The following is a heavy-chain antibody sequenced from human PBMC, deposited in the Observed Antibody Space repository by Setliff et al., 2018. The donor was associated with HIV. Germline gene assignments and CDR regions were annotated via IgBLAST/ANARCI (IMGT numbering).Heavy chain of an antibody. CDR3: ARGRYYYDSSTYPNWFDP. J-gene: IGHJ5*02. V-gene: IGHV5-51*01. CDR2: IYPGDSDT. CDR1: GYSFTSYW. Sequence: PGESLKISCKGSGYSFTSYWIGWVRQMPGKGLEWMGIIYPGDSDTRYSPSFQGQVTISADTSISTAYLQWSSLKASDTAMYYCARGRYYYDSSTYPNWFDPWGQGTLVTVSS. D-gene: IGHD3-22*01.